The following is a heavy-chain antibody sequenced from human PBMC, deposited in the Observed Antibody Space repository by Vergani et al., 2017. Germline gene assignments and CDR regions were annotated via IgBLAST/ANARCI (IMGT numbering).Heavy chain of an antibody. Sequence: EVQLVESGGGLVQPGGSLRLSCTASGFTFQAFAFHWVRQVSGRGLEWVSSISSISSYIYYADSVKGRFTISRDNAKNSLYLQMNSLRAEDTAVYYCTLGYCSGGSCSSPDYWGQGTLVTVSS. CDR3: TLGYCSGGSCSSPDY. J-gene: IGHJ4*02. D-gene: IGHD2-15*01. CDR1: GFTFQAFA. CDR2: ISSISSYI. V-gene: IGHV3-21*01.